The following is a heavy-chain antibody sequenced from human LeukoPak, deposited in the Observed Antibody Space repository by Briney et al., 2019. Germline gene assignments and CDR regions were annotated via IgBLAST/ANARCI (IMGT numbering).Heavy chain of an antibody. CDR3: ARGAPTTRIGAGRFDY. V-gene: IGHV1-46*01. CDR2: INPSGGST. Sequence: ASVKVSCKTFGYSLTNYYLHWVRQAPGQGLEWMGEINPSGGSTSYAQKFQGRITVTRDTYTNTVYMDLSSLRSEDTATYYCARGAPTTRIGAGRFDYWGQGSLLTVAS. J-gene: IGHJ4*02. CDR1: GYSLTNYY. D-gene: IGHD5-12*01.